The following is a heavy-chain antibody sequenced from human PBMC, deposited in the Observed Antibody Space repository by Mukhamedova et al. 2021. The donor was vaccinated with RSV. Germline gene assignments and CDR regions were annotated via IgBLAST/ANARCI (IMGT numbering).Heavy chain of an antibody. V-gene: IGHV1-8*03. CDR3: ARSNYDDAFDI. Sequence: GYAQKFQGRVTITRNTSISTAYMELSSLRSGDTAVYYCARSNYDDAFDIWGQGTMVTVSS. D-gene: IGHD4-11*01. J-gene: IGHJ3*02.